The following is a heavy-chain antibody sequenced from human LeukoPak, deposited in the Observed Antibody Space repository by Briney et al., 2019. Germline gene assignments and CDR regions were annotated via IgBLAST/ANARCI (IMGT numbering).Heavy chain of an antibody. CDR2: INPNSGGT. CDR1: GYTFTGYY. D-gene: IGHD3-22*01. V-gene: IGHV1-2*06. J-gene: IGHJ4*02. CDR3: AKGAGGGGYYDNMNVFDY. Sequence: ASVKVSCKASGYTFTGYYMHWVRQAPGQGLEWMGRINPNSGGTNYAQKFQGRVTMTRDTSISTAYMELSRLRSDDTAVYYCAKGAGGGGYYDNMNVFDYWGQGTLVTVSS.